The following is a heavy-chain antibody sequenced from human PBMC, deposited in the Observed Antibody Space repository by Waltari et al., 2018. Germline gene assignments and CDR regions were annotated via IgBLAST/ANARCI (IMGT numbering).Heavy chain of an antibody. D-gene: IGHD3-22*01. V-gene: IGHV4-38-2*02. J-gene: IGHJ4*02. CDR2: IYHSGGT. CDR1: GYSISSGYY. Sequence: QVQLQESGPGLVKPSETLSLTCTVSGYSISSGYYWGWIRQPPGKGLEWIGSIYHSGGTYYNPSLKSRVTISVDTSKNQFSLKLSSVTAADTAVYYCARELYYYDSSGYYSLFDYWGQGTLVTVSS. CDR3: ARELYYYDSSGYYSLFDY.